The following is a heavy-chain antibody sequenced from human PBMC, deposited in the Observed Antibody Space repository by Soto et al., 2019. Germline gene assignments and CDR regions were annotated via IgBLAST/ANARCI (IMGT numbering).Heavy chain of an antibody. J-gene: IGHJ6*02. D-gene: IGHD6-13*01. CDR2: IYYSGST. CDR1: GGSISSGDYY. Sequence: QVQLQESGPGLVKPSQTLSLTCTVSGGSISSGDYYWSWIRQPPGKGLEWIGYIYYSGSTYYNPSLKSRVTISVDTSKNQFSLKLSSVTAADTAVYYCARDRTAHEGRIAAAYYYYYGMDVWGQGTTVTVSS. V-gene: IGHV4-30-4*01. CDR3: ARDRTAHEGRIAAAYYYYYGMDV.